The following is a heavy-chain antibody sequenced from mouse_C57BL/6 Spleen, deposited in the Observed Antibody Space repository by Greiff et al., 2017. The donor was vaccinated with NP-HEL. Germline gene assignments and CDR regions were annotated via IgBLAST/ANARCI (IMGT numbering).Heavy chain of an antibody. V-gene: IGHV5-9*01. Sequence: DVMLVESGGGLVKPGGSLKLSCAASGFTFSSYTMSWVRQTPEKRLEWVATISGGGGNTYYPDSVKGRFTISRDNATNTLYLQMSSLRSEDTALYYCARHCTTVVAQYYYDYWGKGTTLTVSS. J-gene: IGHJ2*01. D-gene: IGHD1-1*01. CDR2: ISGGGGNT. CDR3: ARHCTTVVAQYYYDY. CDR1: GFTFSSYT.